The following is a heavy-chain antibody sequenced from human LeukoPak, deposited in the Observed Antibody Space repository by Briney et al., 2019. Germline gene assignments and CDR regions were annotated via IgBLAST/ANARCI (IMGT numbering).Heavy chain of an antibody. CDR2: IYYSGST. J-gene: IGHJ5*02. CDR1: GGSISSGDYS. Sequence: ESSQTLSLTCTVSGGSISSGDYSWSRIRQPPGKGLEWIGYIYYSGSTYYNPSLKSRVTISVDTSKNQFSLKLSSVTAADTAVYYCASFWAGYGDAPGAFDPWGQGTLVTVSS. V-gene: IGHV4-30-4*01. CDR3: ASFWAGYGDAPGAFDP. D-gene: IGHD4-17*01.